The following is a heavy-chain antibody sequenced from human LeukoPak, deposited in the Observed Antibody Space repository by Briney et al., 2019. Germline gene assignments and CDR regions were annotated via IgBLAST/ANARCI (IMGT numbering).Heavy chain of an antibody. D-gene: IGHD4-17*01. CDR3: ARLYGDYDDY. CDR2: IYYSGST. CDR1: SGSISSYY. J-gene: IGHJ4*02. Sequence: SETLSLTCTVSSGSISSYYWSWIRQPPGKGLEWIGYIYYSGSTNYNPSLKSRVTISVDTSKNQFSLKLSSVTAADTAVYYCARLYGDYDDYWGQGTLVTVSS. V-gene: IGHV4-59*01.